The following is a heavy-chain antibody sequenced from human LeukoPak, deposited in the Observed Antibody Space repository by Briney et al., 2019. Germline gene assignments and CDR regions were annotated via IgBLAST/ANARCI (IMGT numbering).Heavy chain of an antibody. V-gene: IGHV3-21*01. CDR2: ITRSNYI. J-gene: IGHJ6*03. D-gene: IGHD3-22*01. CDR1: GFTFSSYS. CDR3: ARDRMIDYMDV. Sequence: GGSLRLSCAASGFTFSSYSMNWVRQAPGKGLEWVSSITRSNYIYYADSVKGRFTISRDNAKNSLYLQMNSLRAEDTAVYYCARDRMIDYMDVWGKGTTVTVSS.